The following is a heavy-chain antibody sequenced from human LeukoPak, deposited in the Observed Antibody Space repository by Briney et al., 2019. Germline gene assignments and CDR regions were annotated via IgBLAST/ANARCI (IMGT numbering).Heavy chain of an antibody. Sequence: GGSLRLSCAASGFTFSSYAMHWVRQAPGKGLEWVAVISYDGSNKYYADSVKGRFTISRDNSKNTLYLQMNSLRAEDTAVYYCARGPTHKYYEANYGMDVWGQGTTVTVSS. CDR1: GFTFSSYA. CDR3: ARGPTHKYYEANYGMDV. J-gene: IGHJ6*02. CDR2: ISYDGSNK. V-gene: IGHV3-30-3*01. D-gene: IGHD3-22*01.